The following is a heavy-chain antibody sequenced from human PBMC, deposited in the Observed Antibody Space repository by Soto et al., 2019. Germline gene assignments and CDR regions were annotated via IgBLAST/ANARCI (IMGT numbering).Heavy chain of an antibody. V-gene: IGHV3-33*01. CDR3: ARESNYAAFDI. Sequence: HPGGSLRLSCAASGFTFSSYGMHWVRQAPGKGLEWVAVIWYDGSNKYYADSVKGRFTISRDNSKNTLYLQMNSLRAEDTAVYYCARESNYAAFDIWGQGTMVTVSS. D-gene: IGHD4-4*01. J-gene: IGHJ3*02. CDR2: IWYDGSNK. CDR1: GFTFSSYG.